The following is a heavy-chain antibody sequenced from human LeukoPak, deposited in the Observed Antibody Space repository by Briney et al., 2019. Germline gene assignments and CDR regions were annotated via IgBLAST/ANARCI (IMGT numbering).Heavy chain of an antibody. V-gene: IGHV3-7*01. J-gene: IGHJ4*02. D-gene: IGHD3-16*01. CDR3: ARVGPLGSPSALAD. CDR1: GFTFSSYW. Sequence: PGGSLRLSCAASGFTFSSYWMSWVRQAPGKGLEWVANIKQDGSEKYYVDSVKGRFTISRDNAKNSLYLQMNSLRAEDTAVYYCARVGPLGSPSALADWGQGTLVTVSS. CDR2: IKQDGSEK.